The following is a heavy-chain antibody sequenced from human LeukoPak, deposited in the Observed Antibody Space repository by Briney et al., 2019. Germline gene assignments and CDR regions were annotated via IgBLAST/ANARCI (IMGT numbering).Heavy chain of an antibody. J-gene: IGHJ4*02. Sequence: GGSLRLSCAASGFAFSSYAMSWVRQAPGKGLEWVSTVSGSGGYTYYADSVKGRFTISRDNSKNTLYLQMNSLRAEDTAVYYCARDYYGSGTKSDYFDYWGQGTLVTVSS. CDR1: GFAFSSYA. V-gene: IGHV3-23*01. CDR2: VSGSGGYT. CDR3: ARDYYGSGTKSDYFDY. D-gene: IGHD3-10*01.